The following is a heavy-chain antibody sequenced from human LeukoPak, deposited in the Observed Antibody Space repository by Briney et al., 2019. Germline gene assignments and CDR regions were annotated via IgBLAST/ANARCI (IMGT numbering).Heavy chain of an antibody. V-gene: IGHV3-53*01. CDR1: GFNVGSNY. D-gene: IGHD6-13*01. CDR2: IYSGDII. Sequence: GGSLRLSCAVSGFNVGSNYMSWVRQAPGKGLEWVSAIYSGDIISYADSVKGRFTISRDNSRNTLCLQMNSLRAEDTAVYHCTGHPSSSVTWGQGTLGIVSS. J-gene: IGHJ1*01. CDR3: TGHPSSSVT.